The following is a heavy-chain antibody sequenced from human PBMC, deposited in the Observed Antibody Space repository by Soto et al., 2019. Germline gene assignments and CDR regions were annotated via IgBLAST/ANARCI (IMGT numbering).Heavy chain of an antibody. CDR1: GGSISSSSYY. CDR2: IYYSGST. D-gene: IGHD5-18*01. Sequence: SETLSLTCTVSGGSISSSSYYWGWIRQPPGKGLEWIGSIYYSGSTYYNPSLKSRVTISVDTSKNQFSLKLSSVTAADTAVYYCACIFSGGYGYGFYYYGLDVWGQGTTVTVSS. CDR3: ACIFSGGYGYGFYYYGLDV. V-gene: IGHV4-39*01. J-gene: IGHJ6*02.